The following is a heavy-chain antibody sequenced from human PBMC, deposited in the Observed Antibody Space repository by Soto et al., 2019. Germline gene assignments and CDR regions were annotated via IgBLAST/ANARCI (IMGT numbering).Heavy chain of an antibody. D-gene: IGHD2-15*01. J-gene: IGHJ6*02. Sequence: GASVKVSCKASGGTFSSYAINWVRQAPGQGLEWMGGIIPIFGTANYAQKFQGRVTITADESTSTAYMGLSSLRSEDTAVYYCARGSGGSSSYYYGMDVWGQGPTVTV. CDR1: GGTFSSYA. CDR2: IIPIFGTA. V-gene: IGHV1-69*13. CDR3: ARGSGGSSSYYYGMDV.